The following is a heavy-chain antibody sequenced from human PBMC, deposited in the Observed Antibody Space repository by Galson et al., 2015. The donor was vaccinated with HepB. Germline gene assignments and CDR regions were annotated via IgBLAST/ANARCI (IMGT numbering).Heavy chain of an antibody. CDR1: GYTFTSYY. V-gene: IGHV1-46*03. CDR2: INPSGGST. CDR3: ARFPLPLYEGARGRAFDI. J-gene: IGHJ3*02. D-gene: IGHD2/OR15-2a*01. Sequence: SVKVSCKASGYTFTSYYMHWVRQAPGQGLEWMGIINPSGGSTSYAQKFQGRVTMTRDTSTSTVYMELSSLRSEDTAVYYCARFPLPLYEGARGRAFDIWGQGTMVTVSS.